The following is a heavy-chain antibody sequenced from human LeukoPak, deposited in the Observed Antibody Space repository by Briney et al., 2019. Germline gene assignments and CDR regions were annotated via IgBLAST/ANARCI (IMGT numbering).Heavy chain of an antibody. D-gene: IGHD3-3*01. Sequence: GGSLRLSCAASGFTFSSYAMSWVSQAPGKGLEWVSAISGSGGSTYYADSVKGWFTISRDNSKNTLYLQMNSLRAEDTAVYYCAKDLLSSYYDFWSGYYPTLYYYYGMDVWGQGTTVTVSS. CDR3: AKDLLSSYYDFWSGYYPTLYYYYGMDV. J-gene: IGHJ6*02. V-gene: IGHV3-23*01. CDR1: GFTFSSYA. CDR2: ISGSGGST.